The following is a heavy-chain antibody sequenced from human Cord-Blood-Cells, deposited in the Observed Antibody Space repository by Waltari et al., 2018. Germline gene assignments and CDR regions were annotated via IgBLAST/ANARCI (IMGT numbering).Heavy chain of an antibody. CDR2: ISSSSSYI. CDR1: GFTFSSYS. J-gene: IGHJ3*02. CDR3: ARSGYFGDAFDI. V-gene: IGHV3-21*01. D-gene: IGHD3-10*01. Sequence: EVQLVESGGGLVKPGGSLRLHCAASGFTFSSYSMNWVRQAPGKGLEWVSSISSSSSYIYYADSVKGRFTISRDNAKNSLYLQMNSLRAEDTAVYYCARSGYFGDAFDIWGQGTMVTVSS.